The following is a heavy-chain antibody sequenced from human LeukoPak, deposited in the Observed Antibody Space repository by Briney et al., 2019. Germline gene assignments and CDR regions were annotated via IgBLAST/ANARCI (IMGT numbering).Heavy chain of an antibody. CDR2: IYYSGST. CDR3: ARRVVVAAKDYYYYYMDV. D-gene: IGHD2-15*01. Sequence: SETLSLTCTVSGGSISSYYWSWIRQPPGKGLEWIGYIYYSGSTNYNPSLKSRVTISVDTSKNQFSLKLSSVTAADTAVYCCARRVVVAAKDYYYYYMDVWGKGTTVTVSS. CDR1: GGSISSYY. J-gene: IGHJ6*03. V-gene: IGHV4-59*08.